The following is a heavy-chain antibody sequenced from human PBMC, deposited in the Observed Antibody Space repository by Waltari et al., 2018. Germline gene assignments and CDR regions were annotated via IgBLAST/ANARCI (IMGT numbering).Heavy chain of an antibody. Sequence: QLHLQESGPGLVKPSETLSLTCTVSGGSMTSYYWSWIRQSPEKGLEWIGYIYYSGHTSDNPSLKTRLTVSVDTSRNQFSLTLTSMTTADTAIYYCARIPPYSSGRGGFDYWGQGILVTVSS. CDR2: IYYSGHT. D-gene: IGHD6-19*01. J-gene: IGHJ4*02. CDR3: ARIPPYSSGRGGFDY. V-gene: IGHV4-59*01. CDR1: GGSMTSYY.